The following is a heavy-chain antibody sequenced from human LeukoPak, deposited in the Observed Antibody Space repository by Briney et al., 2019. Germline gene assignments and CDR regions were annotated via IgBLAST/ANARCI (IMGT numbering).Heavy chain of an antibody. J-gene: IGHJ4*02. Sequence: TSETLSLTCAVYGGSFSGYYWSWIRQPPGKGLEWIGEINHSGSTNYNPSLKSRVTISVDTSKNQFSLKLSSVTAADTAVYYCARGRDFWSGYYAPTKNFDYWGQGTLVTVSS. CDR3: ARGRDFWSGYYAPTKNFDY. V-gene: IGHV4-34*01. CDR1: GGSFSGYY. CDR2: INHSGST. D-gene: IGHD3-3*01.